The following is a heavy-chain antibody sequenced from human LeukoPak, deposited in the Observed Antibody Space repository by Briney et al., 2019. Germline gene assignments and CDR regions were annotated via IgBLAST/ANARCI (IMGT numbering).Heavy chain of an antibody. J-gene: IGHJ4*02. V-gene: IGHV3-23*01. CDR2: ISGSGGST. Sequence: GGSLRLSCAASGFTFSSYGMGWIRQAPGKGLEWVSAISGSGGSTYYADSVKGRFTISRDNSKNTLYLQMNSLRAEDTAVYYCAKPTTALTSYYFDYWGQGTLVTVSS. CDR1: GFTFSSYG. D-gene: IGHD4-23*01. CDR3: AKPTTALTSYYFDY.